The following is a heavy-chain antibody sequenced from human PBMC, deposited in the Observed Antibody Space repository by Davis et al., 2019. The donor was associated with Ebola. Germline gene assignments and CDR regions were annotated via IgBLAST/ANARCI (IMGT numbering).Heavy chain of an antibody. Sequence: ASVKVSCKASGYTFTSYYMHWVRQAPGQGLEWMGIINPSGGSTSYAQKFQGRVTMTRDTSTSTVYMELSSLRSEDTAVYYCASQYYYGSGSYYPYYYYGMDVWGQGTTVTVSS. J-gene: IGHJ6*02. V-gene: IGHV1-46*01. CDR2: INPSGGST. D-gene: IGHD3-10*01. CDR3: ASQYYYGSGSYYPYYYYGMDV. CDR1: GYTFTSYY.